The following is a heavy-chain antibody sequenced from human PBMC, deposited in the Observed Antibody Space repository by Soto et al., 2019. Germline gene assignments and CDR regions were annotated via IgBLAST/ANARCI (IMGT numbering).Heavy chain of an antibody. Sequence: SETLSLTCVVSGYSISSGYYWGWIRQPPGKGLEWIGFIYHSGSTFYNPSLKSRVTMSVDTSKNQFSLKVNSVTAADTAVYYCARASRDCSGLSCAWGGADYWGQGTLVTVSS. CDR1: GYSISSGYY. V-gene: IGHV4-38-2*01. J-gene: IGHJ4*02. CDR3: ARASRDCSGLSCAWGGADY. CDR2: IYHSGST. D-gene: IGHD2-2*01.